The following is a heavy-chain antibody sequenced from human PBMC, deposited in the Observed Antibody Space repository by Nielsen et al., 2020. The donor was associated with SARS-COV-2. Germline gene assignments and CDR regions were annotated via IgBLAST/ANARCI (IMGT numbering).Heavy chain of an antibody. Sequence: GESLKISCAVSGFTVSSYGMSWVRQTPGKGLEWVANIKQDGSEKNYVDSVKGRFTISRDNAKSSVYLEMNSLRAEDTAVYYCARAWNFAVHWGQGTLVTVSS. J-gene: IGHJ4*02. CDR3: ARAWNFAVH. V-gene: IGHV3-7*01. CDR1: GFTVSSYG. CDR2: IKQDGSEK. D-gene: IGHD1-7*01.